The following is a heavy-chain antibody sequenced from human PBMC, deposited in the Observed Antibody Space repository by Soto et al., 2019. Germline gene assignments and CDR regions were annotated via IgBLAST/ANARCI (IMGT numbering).Heavy chain of an antibody. J-gene: IGHJ6*03. CDR1: GGSISSYY. V-gene: IGHV4-59*08. CDR3: ARRETATVGDYYYYYYMDV. D-gene: IGHD5-18*01. CDR2: IYYSGST. Sequence: SETLSLTCTVSGGSISSYYWSWIRQPPGKGLEWIGYIYYSGSTNYNPSLKSRVTISVDTSKNQFSLKLSSVTAADTAVYYCARRETATVGDYYYYYYMDVWDKGTTVTVSS.